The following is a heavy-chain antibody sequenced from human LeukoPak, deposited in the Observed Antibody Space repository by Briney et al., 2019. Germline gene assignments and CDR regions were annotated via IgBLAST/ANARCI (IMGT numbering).Heavy chain of an antibody. CDR1: GFTFSSYG. Sequence: GGSLRLSCAASGFTFSSYGMSWFRQAPGKGLEWVSAISGSGGSTYYADAVKGRFTISRDNSKNTLYLQMNSLSAEDTAVYYCAKDRVFELWFEEGSPYYYEYRGQATIVTVSS. CDR2: ISGSGGST. D-gene: IGHD3-10*01. J-gene: IGHJ4*02. CDR3: AKDRVFELWFEEGSPYYYEY. V-gene: IGHV3-23*01.